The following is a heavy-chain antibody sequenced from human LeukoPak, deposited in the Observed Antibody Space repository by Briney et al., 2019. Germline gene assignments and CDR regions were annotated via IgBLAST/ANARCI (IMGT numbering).Heavy chain of an antibody. Sequence: SEILSLTCTVSGGSISSSSYYWGWIRQPPGKGLEWIGSIYYSGSTNYNPSLKSRVTISVDTSKNQFSLKLSSVTAADTAVYYCARAPDSGSYLFDYWGQGTLVTVSS. J-gene: IGHJ4*02. CDR2: IYYSGST. D-gene: IGHD1-26*01. CDR3: ARAPDSGSYLFDY. V-gene: IGHV4-39*07. CDR1: GGSISSSSYY.